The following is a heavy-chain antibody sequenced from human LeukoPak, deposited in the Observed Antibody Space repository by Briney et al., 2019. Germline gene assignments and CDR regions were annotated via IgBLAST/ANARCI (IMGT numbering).Heavy chain of an antibody. CDR2: INSDGSST. J-gene: IGHJ6*02. D-gene: IGHD5-18*01. Sequence: PGGSLRLSCAASGFTFSSYWMHWVRQAPGKGLVWVSRINSDGSSTSYADSVKGRFTISRDNAKNTLYLQMNSLRAEDTAVYYCVRDSVDTAIETGYYYYYGMDVWGQGTTVTVSS. V-gene: IGHV3-74*01. CDR3: VRDSVDTAIETGYYYYYGMDV. CDR1: GFTFSSYW.